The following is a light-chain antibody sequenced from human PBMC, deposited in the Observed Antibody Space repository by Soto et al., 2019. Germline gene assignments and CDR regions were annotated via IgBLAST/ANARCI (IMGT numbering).Light chain of an antibody. CDR3: CSYAGVGV. CDR1: SSDVGSYNL. CDR2: EGS. J-gene: IGLJ1*01. V-gene: IGLV2-23*01. Sequence: QSVLTQPASVSGSPGQSITISCTGTSSDVGSYNLVSWYQQHPGKAPKLMIYEGSKRPSGVSNRFSGSKSGNTASLTISGLQAEDEAAYYCCSYAGVGVFGTGTKVTVL.